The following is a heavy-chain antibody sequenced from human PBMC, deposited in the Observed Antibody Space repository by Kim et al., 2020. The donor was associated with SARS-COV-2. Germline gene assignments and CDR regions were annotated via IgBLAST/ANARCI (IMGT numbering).Heavy chain of an antibody. Sequence: NPSLKSRVTISVDTSKNQFSLKLSSVTAADTAVYYYARDVGATDRDAFDIWGQGTMVTVSS. CDR3: ARDVGATDRDAFDI. J-gene: IGHJ3*02. D-gene: IGHD1-26*01. V-gene: IGHV4-59*01.